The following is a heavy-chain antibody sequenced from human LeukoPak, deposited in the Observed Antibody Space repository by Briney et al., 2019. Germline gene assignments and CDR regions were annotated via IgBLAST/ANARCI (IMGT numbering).Heavy chain of an antibody. CDR1: GYTFTGYY. Sequence: ASVKVSCNASGYTFTGYYMHWVRQAPGQGLEWMGWINPNSGGTNYAQKFQGRVTMTRDTSISTAYMELSRLRSDDTAVYYCARARAYYYYMDVWGKGTTVTVSS. V-gene: IGHV1-2*02. D-gene: IGHD5-24*01. J-gene: IGHJ6*03. CDR3: ARARAYYYYMDV. CDR2: INPNSGGT.